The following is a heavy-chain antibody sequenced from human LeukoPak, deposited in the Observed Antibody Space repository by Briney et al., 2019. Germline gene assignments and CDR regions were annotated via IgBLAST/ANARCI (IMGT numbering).Heavy chain of an antibody. CDR2: INNDGRSA. CDR1: GFTFSNYW. Sequence: GGSLRLSCAASGFTFSNYWMHWVRQTPGKGLVWVSGINNDGRSASYADSVKGRFTISRDNAKNTVLLQMNSLRAEDTAVYYCIRGGGTRDYYYYFDYWGEGALVTVSS. J-gene: IGHJ4*02. CDR3: IRGGGTRDYYYYFDY. V-gene: IGHV3-74*01. D-gene: IGHD1-14*01.